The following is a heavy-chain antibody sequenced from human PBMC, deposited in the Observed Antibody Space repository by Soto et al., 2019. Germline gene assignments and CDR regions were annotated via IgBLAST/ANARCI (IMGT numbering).Heavy chain of an antibody. CDR2: IRYDGSNK. CDR3: ARWPIWSGYNFYYYIDV. V-gene: IGHV3-33*01. Sequence: RLRWAVAEGTIVDYGVRWVRKAQDKGLEWVAVIRYDGSNKYYADSVKGRFTISRDNSKNTLYLQMNSLRAEDTAVYYCARWPIWSGYNFYYYIDVCGKATTVTVYS. J-gene: IGHJ6*03. CDR1: EGTIVDYG. D-gene: IGHD3-3*01.